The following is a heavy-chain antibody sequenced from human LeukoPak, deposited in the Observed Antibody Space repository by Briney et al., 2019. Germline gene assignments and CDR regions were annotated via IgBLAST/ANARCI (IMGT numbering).Heavy chain of an antibody. CDR2: IRQDGGDE. J-gene: IGHJ4*02. Sequence: PGGSLRLSCAASGFTFSSYWMSWVRQAPGKGLEWVANIRQDGGDEYYVDSVKGRFTISRDNAKNSLYLQMNVLRVEDTAFYYCARDWVSLSSGRVFDYWGQGTLVTASS. CDR1: GFTFSSYW. V-gene: IGHV3-7*01. D-gene: IGHD3-22*01. CDR3: ARDWVSLSSGRVFDY.